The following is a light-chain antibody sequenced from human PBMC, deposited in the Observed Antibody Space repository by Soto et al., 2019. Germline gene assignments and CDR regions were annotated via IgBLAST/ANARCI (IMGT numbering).Light chain of an antibody. CDR2: DVS. J-gene: IGLJ2*01. V-gene: IGLV2-14*01. Sequence: QSALTQPASVSGSPGQSITISCIGTSSDVGGYTFVSWYQQHPGKAPKVMIYDVSDRPSGVSDRFSGSKSGNTASLTISGLQAEDEADYYCCSYTGSSTLVFGGGTQLTVL. CDR1: SSDVGGYTF. CDR3: CSYTGSSTLV.